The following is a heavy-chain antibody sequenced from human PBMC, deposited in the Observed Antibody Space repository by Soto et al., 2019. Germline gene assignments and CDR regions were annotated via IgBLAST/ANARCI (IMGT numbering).Heavy chain of an antibody. CDR2: INHSGST. CDR1: GGSVSSGYY. CDR3: ARAWGGVPDY. Sequence: PSETLSLTCTVFGGSVSSGYYWSWIRQPPGKGLEWIGEINHSGSTNYNPSLKSRVTISVDTSKNQFSLKLSSVTAADTAVYYCARAWGGVPDYWGQGTLVTVSS. D-gene: IGHD3-16*01. J-gene: IGHJ4*02. V-gene: IGHV4-34*01.